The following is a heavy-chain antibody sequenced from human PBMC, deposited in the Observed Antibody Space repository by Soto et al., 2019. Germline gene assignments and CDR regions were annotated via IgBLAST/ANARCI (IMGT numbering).Heavy chain of an antibody. CDR3: VKVAVPDTFGS. CDR1: GFSFNKYD. Sequence: GGSLRLSCAASGFSFNKYDMHWVRQAPGKGQECVSVISADGLSTYYADSVKGRFTISRDNSKSTLHLQMSSLRTEDTAVYYYVKVAVPDTFGSWGQGSLVTVSS. D-gene: IGHD6-19*01. J-gene: IGHJ4*02. V-gene: IGHV3-64D*08. CDR2: ISADGLST.